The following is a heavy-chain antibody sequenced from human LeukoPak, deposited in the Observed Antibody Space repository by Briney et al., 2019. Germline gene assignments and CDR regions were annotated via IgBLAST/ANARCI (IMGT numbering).Heavy chain of an antibody. Sequence: PGGSLRLSCAASGFTFSSYGMHWVRQAPGKGLEWVAFIRYDGSNKYYADSVKGRFTISRDNSKNTLYLQMNSLRAEDTAVYYCAKDRGAAAGLPKGWFDPWGQGTLVTVSS. CDR3: AKDRGAAAGLPKGWFDP. D-gene: IGHD6-13*01. CDR1: GFTFSSYG. V-gene: IGHV3-30*02. J-gene: IGHJ5*02. CDR2: IRYDGSNK.